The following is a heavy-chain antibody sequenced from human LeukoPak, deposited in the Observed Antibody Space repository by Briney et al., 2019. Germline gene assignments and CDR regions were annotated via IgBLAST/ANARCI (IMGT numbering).Heavy chain of an antibody. CDR1: GFTFSTYW. CDR3: ASSSGGFNWFDP. Sequence: GGSLRLSCAASGFTFSTYWMHWVRRAPGKGLVWVSRINSDGSSTNYADSVKGRFTISRDNAKNTLYLLMNSLRVEDTAVYYCASSSGGFNWFDPWGQGTLVTVSS. J-gene: IGHJ5*02. D-gene: IGHD6-19*01. V-gene: IGHV3-74*01. CDR2: INSDGSST.